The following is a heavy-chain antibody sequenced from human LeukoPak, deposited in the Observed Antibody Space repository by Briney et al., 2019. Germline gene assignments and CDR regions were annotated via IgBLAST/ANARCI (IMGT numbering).Heavy chain of an antibody. CDR3: ARTRHDYGDYIYYFDY. CDR1: GDSVSSNSAA. J-gene: IGHJ4*02. V-gene: IGHV6-1*01. D-gene: IGHD4-17*01. Sequence: SQTLSLTCAISGDSVSSNSAAWNWIRQSPSRGLEWLGRTYCRSHCYNDYAVSVKSRITINPDTSKNQFSLHLNSMTPEDTAMYYCARTRHDYGDYIYYFDYWGQGTLVTVSS. CDR2: TYCRSHCYN.